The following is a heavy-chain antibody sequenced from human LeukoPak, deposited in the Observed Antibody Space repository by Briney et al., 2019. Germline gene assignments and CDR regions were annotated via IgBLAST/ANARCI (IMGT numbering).Heavy chain of an antibody. Sequence: PSETLSLTCTVSVGFISNYYWSWIRQSPGKGLEWSGHVFYSGCTNYSPFRRSRVNISVSTSKNQFFLKLDSVTAADTGVYYCARSSRWFGDAFDIWGQGTMVTVSS. J-gene: IGHJ3*02. CDR1: VGFISNYY. CDR3: ARSSRWFGDAFDI. D-gene: IGHD6-13*01. CDR2: VFYSGCT. V-gene: IGHV4-59*01.